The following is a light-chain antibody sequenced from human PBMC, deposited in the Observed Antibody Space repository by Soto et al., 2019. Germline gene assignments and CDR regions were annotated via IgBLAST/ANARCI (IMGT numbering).Light chain of an antibody. CDR2: EVS. V-gene: IGLV2-23*02. CDR1: SSDVGSYNL. J-gene: IGLJ1*01. Sequence: QSVLTQPASVSGSPGQSITISCTGTSSDVGSYNLVSWYQHHPGKAPKLMIFEVSKRPSGVSNRFSGSKSGNTASLTISGLQAEDEAEYYCCSYVGATTYVFGSGTKVTVL. CDR3: CSYVGATTYV.